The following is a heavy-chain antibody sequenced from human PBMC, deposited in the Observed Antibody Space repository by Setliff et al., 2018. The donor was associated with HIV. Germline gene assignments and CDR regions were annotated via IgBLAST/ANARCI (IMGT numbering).Heavy chain of an antibody. Sequence: GASVKVSCKASGYTFTSYGISWVRQAPGQGLEWMGWISAYNGNTNYAQILQDRVTVTTDTSTSTAYMELRSLRSDDTAIYYCARDNYDDYSRVQMDVWGKGTTVTVSS. J-gene: IGHJ6*04. CDR3: ARDNYDDYSRVQMDV. V-gene: IGHV1-18*01. CDR2: ISAYNGNT. CDR1: GYTFTSYG. D-gene: IGHD4-17*01.